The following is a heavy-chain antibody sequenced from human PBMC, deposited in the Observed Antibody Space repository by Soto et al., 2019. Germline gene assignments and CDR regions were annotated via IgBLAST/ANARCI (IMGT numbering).Heavy chain of an antibody. Sequence: PGESLKISCKGSGYSFTSYWIGWVRQMPGKGLEWMGIIYPGDSDTRYSPSFQGQVTISADKSISTAYLQWSSLKASDTAMYYCARLGTQIVGPAGYYYGMDVSGQGTTVTVSS. J-gene: IGHJ6*02. CDR1: GYSFTSYW. CDR2: IYPGDSDT. D-gene: IGHD2-2*01. V-gene: IGHV5-51*01. CDR3: ARLGTQIVGPAGYYYGMDV.